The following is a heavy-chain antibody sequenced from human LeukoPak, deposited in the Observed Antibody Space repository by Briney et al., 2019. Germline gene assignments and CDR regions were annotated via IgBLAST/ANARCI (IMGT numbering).Heavy chain of an antibody. Sequence: SETLSPTCAVSGYSISSGYYWGWIRQPPGKGREWIGSIYHSGSPYYNPSLKSRVTISVDTSKNQFSLKLSSVIAADTAVYYCAAGGNPSDFDYWGQGTLVTVSS. CDR2: IYHSGSP. CDR1: GYSISSGYY. V-gene: IGHV4-38-2*01. D-gene: IGHD4-23*01. CDR3: AAGGNPSDFDY. J-gene: IGHJ4*02.